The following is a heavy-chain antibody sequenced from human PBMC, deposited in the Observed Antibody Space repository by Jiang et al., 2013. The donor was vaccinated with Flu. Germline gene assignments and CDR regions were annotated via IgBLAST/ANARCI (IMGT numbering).Heavy chain of an antibody. CDR1: GGSVSRTDNY. Sequence: GPGLVKPSETLSLTCTVSGGSVSRTDNYWGWIRQPPGKGLEWIGSVYYRGSTYYNPSLKSRVTISVDSSKNQFSLKLNSVTAADTAVYYCAIAPDYWGQGTLVTVSS. V-gene: IGHV4-39*07. J-gene: IGHJ4*02. CDR3: AIAPDY. D-gene: IGHD2-21*01. CDR2: VYYRGST.